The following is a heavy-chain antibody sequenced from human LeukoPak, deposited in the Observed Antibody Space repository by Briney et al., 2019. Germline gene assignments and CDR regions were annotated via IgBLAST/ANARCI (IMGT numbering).Heavy chain of an antibody. CDR1: XXSXXXXX. D-gene: IGHD1-26*01. Sequence: PSETLSLTCTVSXXSXXXXXXXWXRQPXGXXXXXXXXXYYSGSTNYNPSLKSRVTISVDTSKNQFSLKLSSVTAADTAVYYCARDRGSGSYSGDAFDIWGQGTMVTVSS. V-gene: IGHV4-59*01. CDR2: XYYSGST. J-gene: IGHJ3*02. CDR3: ARDRGSGSYSGDAFDI.